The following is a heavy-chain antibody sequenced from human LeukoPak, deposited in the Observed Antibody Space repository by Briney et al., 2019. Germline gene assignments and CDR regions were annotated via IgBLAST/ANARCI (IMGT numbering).Heavy chain of an antibody. CDR1: GFTFSSYS. Sequence: GGSLRLSCAASGFTFSSYSMNWVRQAPGKGREWVSYISSSSSTIYYADSVKGRFTISRDNAKNSLYLQMNSLRDEDTAVYYCASDQEGYCSGGSCYYFDYWGQGTLVTVSS. J-gene: IGHJ4*02. CDR2: ISSSSSTI. V-gene: IGHV3-48*02. D-gene: IGHD2-15*01. CDR3: ASDQEGYCSGGSCYYFDY.